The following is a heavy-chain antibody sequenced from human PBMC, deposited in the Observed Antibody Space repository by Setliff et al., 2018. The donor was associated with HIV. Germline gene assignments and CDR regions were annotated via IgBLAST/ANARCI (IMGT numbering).Heavy chain of an antibody. Sequence: PGGSLRLSCAVSGFTFTTSTMNWVRQAPGKGLEWVASISSSGSYIHYADSVKGRFRIARDNSWNTLYLQINSLGAEDTAVYYCARRPVTTSANQFDDWGQGTLVTVSS. V-gene: IGHV3-21*04. D-gene: IGHD4-17*01. CDR2: ISSSGSYI. CDR3: ARRPVTTSANQFDD. CDR1: GFTFTTST. J-gene: IGHJ4*02.